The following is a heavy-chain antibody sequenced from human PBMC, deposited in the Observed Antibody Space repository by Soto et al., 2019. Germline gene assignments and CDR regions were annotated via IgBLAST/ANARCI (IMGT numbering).Heavy chain of an antibody. D-gene: IGHD3-10*01. CDR2: IVPLRGTA. CDR3: ARDRGSQNWYFGV. Sequence: QVQLVQSGDEVKKPGSSVKVSCKASGDIFSSYPFSWVRQAPGQGLEWMGGIVPLRGTADDAQKFQDSITITADDSTSTVYMELSSLRSDDTAVYYCARDRGSQNWYFGVWGRGTLVSVSS. V-gene: IGHV1-69*01. J-gene: IGHJ2*01. CDR1: GDIFSSYP.